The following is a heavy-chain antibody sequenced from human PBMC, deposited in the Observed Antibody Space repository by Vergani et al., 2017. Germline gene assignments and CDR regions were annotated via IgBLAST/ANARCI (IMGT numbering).Heavy chain of an antibody. Sequence: QVQLVQSGAEVKRPGASVEVSCKASGYTFTGYYLHWVRLAPGQGLEWMGWINPKNGLTKYAQRFQGRVSLTRDTSITTAFMELSSLRSDDTAMYYCTSFPTETSEYXDSTGYYHRFFEKWGQGTLVTVSS. J-gene: IGHJ4*02. V-gene: IGHV1-2*02. CDR3: TSFPTETSEYXDSTGYYHRFFEK. D-gene: IGHD3-3*01. CDR1: GYTFTGYY. CDR2: INPKNGLT.